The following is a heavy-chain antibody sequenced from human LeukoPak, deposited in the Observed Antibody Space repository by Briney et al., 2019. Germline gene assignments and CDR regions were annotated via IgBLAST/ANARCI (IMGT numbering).Heavy chain of an antibody. Sequence: SETLSLTCTVSGASISSSSYYWGWIRQPPGKGLEWIATINYSGSTYYNTSLKSRVTISVDTSKNQLSLKLSSMTAADTAVYYCARGATHSIRGNKWFDPWGQGTLVTVSS. CDR3: ARGATHSIRGNKWFDP. V-gene: IGHV4-39*01. J-gene: IGHJ5*02. CDR2: INYSGST. D-gene: IGHD1-26*01. CDR1: GASISSSSYY.